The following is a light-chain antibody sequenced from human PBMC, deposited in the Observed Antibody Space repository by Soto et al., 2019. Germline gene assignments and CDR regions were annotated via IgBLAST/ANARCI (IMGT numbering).Light chain of an antibody. CDR1: SSDVGGYVY. V-gene: IGLV2-14*01. J-gene: IGLJ1*01. CDR3: SSYTSSTTLYV. CDR2: DVS. Sequence: QSVLTQPASVSGSPGQSITISCTGTSSDVGGYVYVSWYQQHPGKAPKLMIYDVSYRPSGVSNRFSGSKSGNTDSLTISGLQAEDEAYYYCSSYTSSTTLYVFGTGTKLTVL.